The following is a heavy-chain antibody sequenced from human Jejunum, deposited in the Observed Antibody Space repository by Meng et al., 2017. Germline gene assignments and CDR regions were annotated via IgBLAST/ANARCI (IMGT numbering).Heavy chain of an antibody. V-gene: IGHV4-59*12. CDR2: VWPSGAT. Sequence: LHERGTGLLKPSAPLSLPCTFSGVPPTAPFYWTWIRQAPGKGLEWIGEVWPSGATYYNPSLSSRITISIDTSNNQFSLEVAFLTAADTAVYYCARAIRERYFDSWGQGTLVTVSS. CDR1: GVPPTAPFY. D-gene: IGHD1-14*01. CDR3: ARAIRERYFDS. J-gene: IGHJ4*02.